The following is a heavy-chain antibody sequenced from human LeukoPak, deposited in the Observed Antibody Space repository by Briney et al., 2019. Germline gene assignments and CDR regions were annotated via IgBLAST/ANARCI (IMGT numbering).Heavy chain of an antibody. CDR3: AKDIQSSD. CDR2: ISSSGANT. Sequence: PGGSLRLSCAASGFTFSHAAMNWVRQAPGKGLEWVSLISSSGANTYYADSVKGRFTISRDNSKNTLYLQMNSLRVEDTAVYYCAKDIQSSDWGQGTLVTVSS. CDR1: GFTFSHAA. V-gene: IGHV3-23*01. J-gene: IGHJ4*02.